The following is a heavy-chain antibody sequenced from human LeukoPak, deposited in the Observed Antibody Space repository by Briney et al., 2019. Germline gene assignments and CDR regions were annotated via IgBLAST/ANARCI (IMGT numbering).Heavy chain of an antibody. CDR2: ISYDGSNK. Sequence: GGSLRLSCAASGFIFSSYEMNWVRQAPGKGLEWVAVISYDGSNKYYADSVKGRFTISRDNSKNTLYLQMNSLRAEDTAVYYCAKGVSYNYVEGIDYWGQGTLVTVSS. CDR3: AKGVSYNYVEGIDY. CDR1: GFIFSSYE. V-gene: IGHV3-30*18. J-gene: IGHJ4*02. D-gene: IGHD5-24*01.